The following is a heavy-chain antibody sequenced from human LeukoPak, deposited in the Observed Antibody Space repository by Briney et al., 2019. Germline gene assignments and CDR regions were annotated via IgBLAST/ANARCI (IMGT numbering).Heavy chain of an antibody. D-gene: IGHD2-15*01. V-gene: IGHV4-34*01. CDR2: INHSGST. CDR3: ARGLPSCSGGSCYIFDY. CDR1: GGSFSGYY. Sequence: SETLSLTCAVYGGSFSGYYWSWIRQPPGKGLEWIGEINHSGSTNYNLSLKSRVTISVDTSKNQFSLKLSSVTAADTAVYYCARGLPSCSGGSCYIFDYWGQRTLVTVSS. J-gene: IGHJ4*02.